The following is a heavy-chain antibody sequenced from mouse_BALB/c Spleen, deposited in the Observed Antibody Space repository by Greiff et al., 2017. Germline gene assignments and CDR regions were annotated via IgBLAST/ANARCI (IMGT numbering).Heavy chain of an antibody. D-gene: IGHD1-1*01. CDR3: SREVNWYVSSPFDY. CDR2: IYPGNSDT. CDR1: GYSFTSYW. Sequence: VQLQESGTVLARPGASVKMSCKASGYSFTSYWMHWVKQRPGQGLEWIGAIYPGNSDTSYNQQFKGKAKLTAVTSASTAYMELISLTNEDSAVYYFSREVNWYVSSPFDYWGQGTTRTVSA. J-gene: IGHJ2*01. V-gene: IGHV1-5*01.